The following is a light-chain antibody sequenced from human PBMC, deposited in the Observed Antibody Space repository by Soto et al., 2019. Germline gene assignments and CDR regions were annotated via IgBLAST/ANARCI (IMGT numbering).Light chain of an antibody. J-gene: IGKJ2*01. CDR2: GAS. V-gene: IGKV3-15*01. CDR3: QQYHNWPPQYT. Sequence: EIVMTQSPASLSVSPGEGATLSCRASQTVASNLAWYQQKPGQAPRLLIHGASTRPTGVPARFSGSGSGTDFTLTISSLQSEDFAVYYCQQYHNWPPQYTFGQGTKLQIK. CDR1: QTVASN.